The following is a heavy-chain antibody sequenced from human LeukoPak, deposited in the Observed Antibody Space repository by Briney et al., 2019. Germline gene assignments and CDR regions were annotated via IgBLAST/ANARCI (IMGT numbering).Heavy chain of an antibody. CDR1: GGTFSSYA. CDR3: ARGDITMVRGVIIRYYYYGMDV. Sequence: ASVKVSCKASGGTFSSYAISWVRQAPGQGLEWMGGIIPIFGTANYAQKFQGRVTITADESTSTAYMELSSLRSEDTAVYYCARGDITMVRGVIIRYYYYGMDVWGQGTTVTVSS. V-gene: IGHV1-69*13. CDR2: IIPIFGTA. J-gene: IGHJ6*02. D-gene: IGHD3-10*01.